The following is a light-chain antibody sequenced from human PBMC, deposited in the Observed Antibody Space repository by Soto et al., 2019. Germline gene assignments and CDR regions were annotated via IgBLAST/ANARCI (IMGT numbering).Light chain of an antibody. CDR3: SSFAGSYTHV. Sequence: QSLLTQPRSVSGSPGQAVTFSCTGTNSDVGGYDYVSWYQQLPGEAPKLIIYDVTKRPSGVPNRFSGSKSGNTASLTISGLQAEDEADYFCSSFAGSYTHVLGSGTKVTVL. V-gene: IGLV2-11*01. CDR1: NSDVGGYDY. CDR2: DVT. J-gene: IGLJ1*01.